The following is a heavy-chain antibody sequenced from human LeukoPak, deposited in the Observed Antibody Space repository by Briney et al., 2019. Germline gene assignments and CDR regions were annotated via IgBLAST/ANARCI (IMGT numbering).Heavy chain of an antibody. D-gene: IGHD3-3*01. J-gene: IGHJ4*02. V-gene: IGHV4-4*07. CDR2: IYTSGST. Sequence: SETLSLTCTVSGGSISSYYGSWIRQPAGKGLEWIGRIYTSGSTNYNPSLKSRVTMSVDTSKNQFSLKLSSVTAADTAVYYCARDLEYDFWSGYPAPSYYFDYWGQGTLVTVSS. CDR1: GGSISSYY. CDR3: ARDLEYDFWSGYPAPSYYFDY.